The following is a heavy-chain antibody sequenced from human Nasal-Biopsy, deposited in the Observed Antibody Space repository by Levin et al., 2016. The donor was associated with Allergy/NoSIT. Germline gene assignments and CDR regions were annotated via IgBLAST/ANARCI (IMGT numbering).Heavy chain of an antibody. J-gene: IGHJ2*01. V-gene: IGHV4-39*01. CDR1: GASISSGSYY. D-gene: IGHD2-21*02. CDR2: IYKSENT. CDR3: ATPDCGGDCWYFDL. Sequence: SETLSLTCTVSGASISSGSYYWGWIRQPPGKGLEWIGSIYKSENTYYNPSLKSRVTIFVDTSKNEFSLKLSSVTAADTAVYYCATPDCGGDCWYFDLWGRGTLVTVSS.